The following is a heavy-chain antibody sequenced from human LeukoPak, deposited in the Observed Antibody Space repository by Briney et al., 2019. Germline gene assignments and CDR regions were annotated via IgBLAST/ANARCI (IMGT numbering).Heavy chain of an antibody. CDR1: GRSFNGYY. J-gene: IGHJ4*02. Sequence: KPSETLSLTCTVHGRSFNGYYWIGLRQPPRKGLEWIRESNHSGSTNYNPSLKSRVTISVDTSKNQFSLKLSSVTAADTAVYYCARGEGYSSSPFDYWGQGTLVTVSS. CDR3: ARGEGYSSSPFDY. V-gene: IGHV4-34*01. D-gene: IGHD6-6*01. CDR2: SNHSGST.